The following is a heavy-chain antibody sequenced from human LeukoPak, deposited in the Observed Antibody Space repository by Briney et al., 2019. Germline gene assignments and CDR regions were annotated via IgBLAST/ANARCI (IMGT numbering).Heavy chain of an antibody. CDR3: ARVSGWTKFDY. CDR1: GYTFTTYG. Sequence: ASVTVSCKASGYTFTTYGISWVRQAPGQGLEWMGWINIYKGNTNYVQKFQGRVTMTADTSTSTAYMELRSLRSDDTALYYCARVSGWTKFDYWGQGTLVTVSS. J-gene: IGHJ4*02. CDR2: INIYKGNT. V-gene: IGHV1-18*01. D-gene: IGHD6-19*01.